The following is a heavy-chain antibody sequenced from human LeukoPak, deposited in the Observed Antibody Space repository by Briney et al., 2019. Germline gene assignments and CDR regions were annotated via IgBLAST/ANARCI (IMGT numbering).Heavy chain of an antibody. CDR2: IYYSGST. CDR3: AKRGPYYYYYGMDV. Sequence: PSETQSLTCTVSGGSISSYYWSWIRQPPGKGLEWIGYIYYSGSTNYNPSLKSRVTISVDTSKNQFSLKLSSVTAADTAVYYCAKRGPYYYYYGMDVWGQGTTVTVSS. V-gene: IGHV4-59*01. D-gene: IGHD3-10*01. J-gene: IGHJ6*02. CDR1: GGSISSYY.